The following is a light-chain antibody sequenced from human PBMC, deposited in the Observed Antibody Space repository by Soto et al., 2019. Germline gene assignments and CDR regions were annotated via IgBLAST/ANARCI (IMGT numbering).Light chain of an antibody. CDR1: QSIFSNY. V-gene: IGKV3-20*01. Sequence: EIVLTQSPGTLSLSPGERATLSCRASQSIFSNYLAWYQQKPGQAPRLLIYGASSRATGIPDRFSGSGSGTDFTLTISRLEPEDFAVYDCQQYGNPPATFGGGTKVEIK. CDR2: GAS. CDR3: QQYGNPPAT. J-gene: IGKJ4*01.